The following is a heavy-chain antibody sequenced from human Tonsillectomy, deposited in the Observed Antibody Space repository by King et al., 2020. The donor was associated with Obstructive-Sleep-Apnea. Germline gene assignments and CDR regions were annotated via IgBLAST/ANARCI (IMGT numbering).Heavy chain of an antibody. CDR2: IIPFFGTP. Sequence: QLVQSGAEVKKPGSSVKVSCKASGGIFRTYAFSWVRQAPGQGLEWMGDIIPFFGTPQYSQMFQGRVSITADESTTTIYLDVTSLRSDDTAIYYCARGPHLGTRRVGAFYSWGLGPLVTVSA. CDR1: GGIFRTYA. J-gene: IGHJ4*02. D-gene: IGHD4-23*01. V-gene: IGHV1-69*01. CDR3: ARGPHLGTRRVGAFYS.